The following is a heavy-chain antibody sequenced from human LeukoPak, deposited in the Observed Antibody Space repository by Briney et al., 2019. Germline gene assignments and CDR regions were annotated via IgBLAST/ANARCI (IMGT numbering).Heavy chain of an antibody. CDR3: VRSIFAGDSSWRFDY. V-gene: IGHV3-33*01. CDR2: IWNDGRNK. CDR1: GFIFSDYG. Sequence: GGSLRLSCAASGFIFSDYGMQWVRQAPGKGLEWVAVIWNDGRNKYYADSVKGRFTISRDNSKNTLYLQMNSLGAEDTAVYYCVRSIFAGDSSWRFDYWGQGTLVIVSS. D-gene: IGHD6-13*01. J-gene: IGHJ4*02.